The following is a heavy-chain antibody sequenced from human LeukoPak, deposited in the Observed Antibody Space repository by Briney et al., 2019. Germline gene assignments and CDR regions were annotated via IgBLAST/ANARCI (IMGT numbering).Heavy chain of an antibody. V-gene: IGHV3-53*01. D-gene: IGHD2-2*01. CDR2: IYSGGST. CDR1: GFTVSSNY. CDR3: ARIPAAAGSYYYYGMDV. J-gene: IGHJ6*02. Sequence: GGSLRLSCAASGFTVSSNYMSWVRQAPGKGLEWVSVIYSGGSTYYADSVKGRFTIPRDNSKNTLYLQMNSLRAEDTAVYYCARIPAAAGSYYYYGMDVWGQGTTVTVSS.